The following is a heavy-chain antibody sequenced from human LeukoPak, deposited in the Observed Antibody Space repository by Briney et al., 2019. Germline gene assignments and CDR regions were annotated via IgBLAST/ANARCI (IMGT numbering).Heavy chain of an antibody. Sequence: SSETLSLTCAVSGGSISSGTYYWSWIRQPPGKGLEWIGYIYYSGSTYYNPSLKSRVTISVDTSKNQFSLKLSSVTAADTAVYYCAREGEAFDIWGQGTMVTVSS. V-gene: IGHV4-30-4*01. J-gene: IGHJ3*02. CDR3: AREGEAFDI. CDR2: IYYSGST. CDR1: GGSISSGTYY.